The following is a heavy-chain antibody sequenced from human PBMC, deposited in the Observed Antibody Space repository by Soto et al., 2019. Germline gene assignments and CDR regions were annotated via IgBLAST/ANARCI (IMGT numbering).Heavy chain of an antibody. D-gene: IGHD3-9*01. V-gene: IGHV1-69*01. CDR2: FVPMFGSA. CDR3: AREDDTTGHYSWFDP. Sequence: GAARKVSCKRCGVTFESFTFSWVRQAPGQGLEWMEGFVPMFGSASVAQRFQGRVRITADASTGTGYMELSDLRSDDSAIYYCAREDDTTGHYSWFDPWGPGTLVTVSS. CDR1: GVTFESFT. J-gene: IGHJ5*02.